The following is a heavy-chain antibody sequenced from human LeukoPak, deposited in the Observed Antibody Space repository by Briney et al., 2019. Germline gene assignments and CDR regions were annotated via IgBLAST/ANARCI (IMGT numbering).Heavy chain of an antibody. CDR1: GFTFSTYW. D-gene: IGHD5-18*01. CDR2: IKEDGSEI. Sequence: GGSLRLSCAASGFTFSTYWMSWVRQAPGKGLERVANIKEDGSEIYYVDSVKGRFTISRDNAENSLYLQMNSLRAEDTAVYYCTRRGYGYWGQGTLVTVSS. CDR3: TRRGYGY. V-gene: IGHV3-7*01. J-gene: IGHJ4*02.